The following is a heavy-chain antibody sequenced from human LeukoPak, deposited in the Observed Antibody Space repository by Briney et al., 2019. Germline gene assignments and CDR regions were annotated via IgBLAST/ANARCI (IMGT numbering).Heavy chain of an antibody. J-gene: IGHJ4*02. V-gene: IGHV4-30-4*08. CDR2: IYYSGST. CDR1: GGSISSGDYY. D-gene: IGHD6-13*01. CDR3: ARAIAAAGTSFDY. Sequence: SQTLSLTCTVSGGSISSGDYYWSWIRQTPGKGLEWIGDIYYSGSTYYNPSLKSRATISVDTSKNQFSMKLSSVTAADTAVYYCARAIAAAGTSFDYWGQGTLVTVSS.